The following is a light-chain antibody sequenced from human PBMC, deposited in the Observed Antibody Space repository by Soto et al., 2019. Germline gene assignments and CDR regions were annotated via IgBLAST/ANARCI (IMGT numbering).Light chain of an antibody. CDR1: SSDVGGYKY. V-gene: IGLV2-8*01. CDR2: EVN. CDR3: SSYTISSTLVV. Sequence: QSALTQPPSASGSPGQSVTISCTGTSSDVGGYKYVSWYQQHPGKAPKLMIYEVNKRPSGVPDRFSGSKSGNTASLTVSGLQAEDEADYYCSSYTISSTLVVFGGGTKLTVL. J-gene: IGLJ3*02.